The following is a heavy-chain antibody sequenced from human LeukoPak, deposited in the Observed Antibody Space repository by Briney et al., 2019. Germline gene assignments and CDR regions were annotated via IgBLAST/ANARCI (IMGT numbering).Heavy chain of an antibody. CDR3: ARGGGYSYGSSFYYYYYYMDV. J-gene: IGHJ6*03. Sequence: SETLSLTCSVSGGSFSTYYWSWIRQPAGKGLEWIGHIYADKTTDYNPSLKSRVTMSIDTSRNQFSLKLSSVTAADTAVYYCARGGGYSYGSSFYYYYYYMDVWGKGTTVTISS. V-gene: IGHV4-4*07. CDR2: IYADKTT. CDR1: GGSFSTYY. D-gene: IGHD5-18*01.